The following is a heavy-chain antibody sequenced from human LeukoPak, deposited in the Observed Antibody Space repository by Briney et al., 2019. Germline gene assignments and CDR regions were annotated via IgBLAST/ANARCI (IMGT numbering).Heavy chain of an antibody. V-gene: IGHV4-4*02. J-gene: IGHJ4*02. CDR1: GGSISSSNW. CDR2: IYHSGST. CDR3: ARYGDFITIFGVRSYYFDY. D-gene: IGHD3-3*01. Sequence: SGTLSLTCAVSGGSISSSNWWSWVRQPPGKGLEWIGEIYHSGSTNYNPSLKSRVTISVDKSKNQFSLKLSSVTAADTAVYYCARYGDFITIFGVRSYYFDYWGQGTLVTVSS.